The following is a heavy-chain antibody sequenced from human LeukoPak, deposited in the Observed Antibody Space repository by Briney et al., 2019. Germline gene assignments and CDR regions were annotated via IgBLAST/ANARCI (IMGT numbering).Heavy chain of an antibody. CDR2: TRYDGSNQ. Sequence: GGSLRLSCEASGFTFSTYGMHWARQAPGKGLEWVAVTRYDGSNQYYADSVKGRFTISRDNSKNTMYLQMDSLRDEDTAVYYCAREIRDTGWYVDYWGQGTLVTVSS. J-gene: IGHJ4*02. CDR3: AREIRDTGWYVDY. D-gene: IGHD6-19*01. CDR1: GFTFSTYG. V-gene: IGHV3-33*01.